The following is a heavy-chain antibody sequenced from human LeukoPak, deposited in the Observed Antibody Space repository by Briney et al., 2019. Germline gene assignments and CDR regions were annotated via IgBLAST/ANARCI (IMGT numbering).Heavy chain of an antibody. D-gene: IGHD2-2*01. CDR2: ISAYNGNT. V-gene: IGHV1-18*01. CDR1: GYTFTSYG. J-gene: IGHJ4*02. Sequence: GASVKVSCKASGYTFTSYGISWVRQAPGQGLEWMGWISAYNGNTNYAQKLQGRVTMTTDTSTSTAYMELRSLRSDDTAVYYCARAPLGVVPAAHVDWGQGTLVTVSS. CDR3: ARAPLGVVPAAHVD.